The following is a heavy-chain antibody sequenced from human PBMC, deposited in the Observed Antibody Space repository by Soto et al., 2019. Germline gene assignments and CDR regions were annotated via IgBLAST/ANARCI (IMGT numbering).Heavy chain of an antibody. J-gene: IGHJ3*02. CDR2: ISGYNGNT. D-gene: IGHD2-15*01. CDR1: GYTFNSYG. V-gene: IGHV1-18*01. Sequence: ASVKVSCKASGYTFNSYGISWVRQAPGQGLEWMGWISGYNGNTDYAQKFQGRVTMTTDTFASTAYMELRSLRSDDTAVYYCARDWGGIVVVGAATPSLAFDIWGQGTMVTVSS. CDR3: ARDWGGIVVVGAATPSLAFDI.